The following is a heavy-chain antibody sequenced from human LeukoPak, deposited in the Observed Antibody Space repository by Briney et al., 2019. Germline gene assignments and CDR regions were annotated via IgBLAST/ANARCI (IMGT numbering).Heavy chain of an antibody. CDR2: ISAYNGNT. CDR1: GYTFTSYG. V-gene: IGHV1-18*01. CDR3: ARGKAGYCSSTSCQHYYYGMDV. J-gene: IGHJ6*02. Sequence: ASVKVSCKASGYTFTSYGISWVRQAPGQALEWMGWISAYNGNTNYAQKLQGRVTMTTDTSTSTAYMELRSLRSDDTAVYYCARGKAGYCSSTSCQHYYYGMDVWGQGTTVTVSS. D-gene: IGHD2-2*01.